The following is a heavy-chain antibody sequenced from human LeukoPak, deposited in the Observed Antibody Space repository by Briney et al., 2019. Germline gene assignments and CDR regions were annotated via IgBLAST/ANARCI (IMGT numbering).Heavy chain of an antibody. CDR1: GFTFRSYW. J-gene: IGHJ4*02. CDR2: INIDGSSG. D-gene: IGHD1-26*01. Sequence: GGSLRLSCAASGFTFRSYWMHWVRQAPGKGLAWVSRINIDGSSGSYADSVEGRFTISRDNAKNTVYLQMNSLRAEDTAVYYCTREVSGSLYFDYWGQGTLVTVSS. CDR3: TREVSGSLYFDY. V-gene: IGHV3-74*01.